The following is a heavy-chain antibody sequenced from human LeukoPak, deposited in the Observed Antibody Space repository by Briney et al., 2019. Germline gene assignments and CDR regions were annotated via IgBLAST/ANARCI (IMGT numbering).Heavy chain of an antibody. D-gene: IGHD6-13*01. CDR2: IYPGDSDT. Sequence: GESLKISCKGSGYSFTSYWIGWVRQMPGKGPEWMGIIYPGDSDTRYSPSFQGQVTISADKSISTAYLQWSSLKASDTAMYYCARHLYIAGDYYYYMDVWGKGTTVTVSS. V-gene: IGHV5-51*01. CDR3: ARHLYIAGDYYYYMDV. J-gene: IGHJ6*03. CDR1: GYSFTSYW.